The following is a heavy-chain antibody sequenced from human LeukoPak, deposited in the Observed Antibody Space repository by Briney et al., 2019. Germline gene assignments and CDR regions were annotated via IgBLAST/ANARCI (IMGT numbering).Heavy chain of an antibody. Sequence: SETLSLTCTVSGGSISSSGCYWGWIRQPPGKGLEWIASIYYSGSTYYNPSLKSRVTISVDTSKNQLSLKLSSLTAADTAVYYCARHEYSGGYYGLSWFDPWGQGTLVTVSS. J-gene: IGHJ5*02. CDR1: GGSISSSGCY. CDR3: ARHEYSGGYYGLSWFDP. D-gene: IGHD1-26*01. CDR2: IYYSGST. V-gene: IGHV4-39*01.